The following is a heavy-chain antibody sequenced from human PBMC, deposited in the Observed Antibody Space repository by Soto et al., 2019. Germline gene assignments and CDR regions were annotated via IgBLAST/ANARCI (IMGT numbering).Heavy chain of an antibody. Sequence: ASVKVSCKASGYSFTNNDVSWVRQATGQGLEWMGWMNPGSGDTGYAQKFQGRVTMTRDISIATAYMELSSLRSDDTAIYYCARMATFGSLNWFDPWGQGTLVTV. CDR1: GYSFTNND. V-gene: IGHV1-8*01. CDR3: ARMATFGSLNWFDP. J-gene: IGHJ5*02. D-gene: IGHD3-16*01. CDR2: MNPGSGDT.